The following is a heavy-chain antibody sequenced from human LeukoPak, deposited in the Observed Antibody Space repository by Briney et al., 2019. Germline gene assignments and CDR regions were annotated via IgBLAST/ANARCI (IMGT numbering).Heavy chain of an antibody. CDR3: ARGERFLEWLLH. D-gene: IGHD3-3*01. Sequence: SETLSLTCAVYGGSFSGYYWSWIRQPPGKGLEWIGEINHSGSTNYNPSLKSRVTISVDTSKNQFSLKLSSVTAADTAMYYCARGERFLEWLLHWGQGTLVTVSS. J-gene: IGHJ4*02. V-gene: IGHV4-34*01. CDR2: INHSGST. CDR1: GGSFSGYY.